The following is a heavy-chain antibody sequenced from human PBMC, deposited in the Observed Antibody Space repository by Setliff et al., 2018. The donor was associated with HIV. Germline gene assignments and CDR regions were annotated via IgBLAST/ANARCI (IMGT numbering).Heavy chain of an antibody. J-gene: IGHJ4*02. V-gene: IGHV4-30-4*08. CDR1: GGSISSGDYY. D-gene: IGHD1-26*01. Sequence: SKTLSLTCTVSGGSISSGDYYWSWIRQPPGKGLEWIGYIYYSGSTYYNPSLKSRVTISVDTSKNQFSLKLSSVTAADTAVYYCAREGKEGATPFDYWGQGTLVTVSS. CDR2: IYYSGST. CDR3: AREGKEGATPFDY.